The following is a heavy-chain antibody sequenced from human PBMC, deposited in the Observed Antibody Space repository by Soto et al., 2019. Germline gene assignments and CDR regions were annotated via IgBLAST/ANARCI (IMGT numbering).Heavy chain of an antibody. Sequence: EVQLVESGGGLVQPGGSLRLSCAASGFTFSKNWMSWVRRAPGKGLEWVANIKEDGSDKYYVDSVKGRFTISRDNAKNSLYLQMNSLRVDDTAVYYCARDPSDHWNDLDYWGQGTLVTVSS. V-gene: IGHV3-7*04. CDR3: ARDPSDHWNDLDY. CDR2: IKEDGSDK. CDR1: GFTFSKNW. D-gene: IGHD1-1*01. J-gene: IGHJ4*02.